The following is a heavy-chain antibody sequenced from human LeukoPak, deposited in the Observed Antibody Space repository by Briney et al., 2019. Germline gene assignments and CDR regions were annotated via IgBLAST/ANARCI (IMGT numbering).Heavy chain of an antibody. V-gene: IGHV4-39*01. Sequence: PSETLSLTCTVSGGSISSSSYYWGWIRQPPGKGLEWIGSMYYSGGTYYNPSLKSRVTISVDTSKNQFSLQLSSVTAADTAVYYCARGPHDYNNPTFYYYYYYMDVWGKGTTVTVSS. CDR1: GGSISSSSYY. CDR3: ARGPHDYNNPTFYYYYYYMDV. CDR2: MYYSGGT. J-gene: IGHJ6*03. D-gene: IGHD4-11*01.